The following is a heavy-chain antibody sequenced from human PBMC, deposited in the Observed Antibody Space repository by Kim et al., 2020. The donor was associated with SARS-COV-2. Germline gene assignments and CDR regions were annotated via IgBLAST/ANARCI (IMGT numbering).Heavy chain of an antibody. CDR1: GGSISSSSYY. Sequence: SETLSPTCTVSGGSISSSSYYWGWIRQPPGKGLEWIGSIYYSGSTYYNPSLKSRVTISVDTSKNQFSLKLSSVTAADTAVYYCARHQSSGWYWGYAFDIWGQGTMVTVSS. CDR3: ARHQSSGWYWGYAFDI. J-gene: IGHJ3*02. D-gene: IGHD6-19*01. CDR2: IYYSGST. V-gene: IGHV4-39*01.